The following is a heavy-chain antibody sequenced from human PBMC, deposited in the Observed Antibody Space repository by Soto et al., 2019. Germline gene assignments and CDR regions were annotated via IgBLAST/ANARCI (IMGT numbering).Heavy chain of an antibody. CDR3: AKDLESYAPYYYYGMDV. CDR2: ISYDGSNK. Sequence: QVQLVESGGGVVQPGRSLRLSCAASGFTFSSYGMHWVRRAPGKGLEWVAVISYDGSNKYYADSVKGRFTISRDNSKNTLYLQMNSLRAEDTAVYYCAKDLESYAPYYYYGMDVWGQGTTVTVSS. J-gene: IGHJ6*02. V-gene: IGHV3-30*18. CDR1: GFTFSSYG. D-gene: IGHD1-26*01.